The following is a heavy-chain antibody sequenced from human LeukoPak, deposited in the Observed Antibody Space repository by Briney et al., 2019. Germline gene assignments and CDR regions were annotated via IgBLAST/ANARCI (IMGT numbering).Heavy chain of an antibody. CDR3: ARIGVAASNYFDY. J-gene: IGHJ4*02. CDR1: GYSISSGYY. D-gene: IGHD6-13*01. CDR2: IYHSGST. Sequence: PSETLSLTCAVSGYSISSGYYWVWIRPPPGKGLEWIGSIYHSGSTYYNPSLKSRVTISVDTSKNQFSLKLSSVTAADTAVYYCARIGVAASNYFDYWGQGTLVTVSS. V-gene: IGHV4-38-2*01.